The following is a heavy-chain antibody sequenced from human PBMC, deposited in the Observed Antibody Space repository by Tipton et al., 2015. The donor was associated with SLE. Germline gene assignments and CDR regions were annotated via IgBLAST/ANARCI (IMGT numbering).Heavy chain of an antibody. CDR1: GGSITGYDEF. J-gene: IGHJ3*02. CDR3: ARDPRGGDAFDI. V-gene: IGHV4-39*06. D-gene: IGHD3-10*01. CDR2: IDDRGRT. Sequence: GLVKPSETLSLSCTVSGGSITGYDEFWAWIRQSPGRGLEWIGSIDDRGRTTYSPSLRSRVTISSTTATNQFPLSLASVTAADTAVYYCARDPRGGDAFDIWGQGTMVTVSS.